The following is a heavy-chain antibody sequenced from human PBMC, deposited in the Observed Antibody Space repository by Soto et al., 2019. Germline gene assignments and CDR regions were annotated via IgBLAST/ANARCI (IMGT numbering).Heavy chain of an antibody. Sequence: GGSLRLSCAASGFTFSSYAMSWVRQAPGKGLEWVSAISGSGGSTYYADSVKGRFTISRDNSKNTLYLQMNSLRAEDTAVYYCAKDYYDSSGPWLGAFDIWGQGTMVTVSS. V-gene: IGHV3-23*01. CDR3: AKDYYDSSGPWLGAFDI. CDR2: ISGSGGST. D-gene: IGHD3-22*01. J-gene: IGHJ3*02. CDR1: GFTFSSYA.